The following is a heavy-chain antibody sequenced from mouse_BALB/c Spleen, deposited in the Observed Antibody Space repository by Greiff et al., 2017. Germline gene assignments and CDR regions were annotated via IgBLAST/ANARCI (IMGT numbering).Heavy chain of an antibody. Sequence: EVQGVESGGGLVKPGGSLKLSCAASGFTFSDYYMYWVRQTPEKRLEWVATISAGGSYTYYPDSVKGRFTISRDNTKNNLYLQMSSLKSEDTAVYYCARELGGGDYWGQGTSVTVSS. CDR1: GFTFSDYY. CDR3: ARELGGGDY. CDR2: ISAGGSYT. V-gene: IGHV5-4*02. J-gene: IGHJ4*01. D-gene: IGHD3-1*01.